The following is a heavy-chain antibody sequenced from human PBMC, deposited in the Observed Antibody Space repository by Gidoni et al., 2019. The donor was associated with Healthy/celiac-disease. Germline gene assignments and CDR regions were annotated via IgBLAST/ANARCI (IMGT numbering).Heavy chain of an antibody. CDR3: VCVGGSYKYYFDY. Sequence: QVQLVESGGGVVQPGRSLRLSCAASGFTFSSYGMHWVRQAPGKGLEWVAVIWYDGSNKYYADSVKGRFTISRDNSKNTLYLQMNSLRAEDTAVYYCVCVGGSYKYYFDYWGQGTLVTVSS. V-gene: IGHV3-33*01. J-gene: IGHJ4*02. D-gene: IGHD1-26*01. CDR2: IWYDGSNK. CDR1: GFTFSSYG.